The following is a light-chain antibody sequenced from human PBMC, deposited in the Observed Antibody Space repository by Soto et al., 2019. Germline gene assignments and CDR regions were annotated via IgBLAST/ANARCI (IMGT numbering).Light chain of an antibody. J-gene: IGKJ1*01. CDR1: QSVSSSY. CDR3: QQWGT. CDR2: GAS. V-gene: IGKV3-20*01. Sequence: EIVLTQSPGTLSLSPGERATLSCRASQSVSSSYLAWYQQKPGQAPRLLIYGASSRATGIPDRFSGSGSGTDFTLTISRLEPEDFAVYYCQQWGTFGQGTKVDI.